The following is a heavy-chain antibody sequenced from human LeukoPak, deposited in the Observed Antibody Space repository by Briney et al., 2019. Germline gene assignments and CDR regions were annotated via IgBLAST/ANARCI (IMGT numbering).Heavy chain of an antibody. D-gene: IGHD2-2*01. CDR3: ARDDAAADYYYYYGMDV. Sequence: GGSLRLSCAASGFIFSSYWLTWVRQAPGKGLEWVSYISSSSSTIYYADSVKGRFTISRDNAKNSLYLQMNSLRAEDTAVYYCARDDAAADYYYYYGMDVWGQGTTVTVSS. V-gene: IGHV3-48*01. CDR2: ISSSSSTI. J-gene: IGHJ6*02. CDR1: GFIFSSYW.